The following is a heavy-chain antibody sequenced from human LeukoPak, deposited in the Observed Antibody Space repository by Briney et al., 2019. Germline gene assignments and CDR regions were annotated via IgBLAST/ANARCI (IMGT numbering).Heavy chain of an antibody. J-gene: IGHJ3*02. Sequence: SETLSLTCTVSGGSISSYYWSWIRQPPGKGLEWIGYIYYSGSTNYNPSLKSRVTISVDTSKNQFSLKLSSVTAADTAVYFCARSTFADPGAFDIWGPGAMVTVSS. CDR3: ARSTFADPGAFDI. V-gene: IGHV4-59*01. CDR2: IYYSGST. CDR1: GGSISSYY. D-gene: IGHD4-11*01.